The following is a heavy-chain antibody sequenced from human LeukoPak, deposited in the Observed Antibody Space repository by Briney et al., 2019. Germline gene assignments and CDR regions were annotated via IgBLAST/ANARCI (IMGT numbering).Heavy chain of an antibody. CDR1: GGSISSGDYY. CDR3: ARDGGWNGFDY. V-gene: IGHV4-30-4*08. J-gene: IGHJ4*02. CDR2: IYYSGST. D-gene: IGHD1-1*01. Sequence: SETLSLTCTVSGGSISSGDYYWSWIRQPPGKGLEWIGYIYYSGSTYYNPSLTSRVTISVDTSKNQFSLKLSSVTAADTAVYYCARDGGWNGFDYWGQGTLVTVSA.